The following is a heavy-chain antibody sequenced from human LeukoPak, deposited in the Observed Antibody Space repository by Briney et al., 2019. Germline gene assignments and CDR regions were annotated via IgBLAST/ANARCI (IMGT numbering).Heavy chain of an antibody. Sequence: GGSLRLSCAASGLTFSSYAMNWVRQAPGKGLEWVSVISSSGGTTYYSDSVKGRFIISRDSSKNTLYLQMDSLRAEDTAVYYCAKAGIAVPATPEYCGQGTQVTVSS. CDR2: ISSSGGTT. V-gene: IGHV3-23*01. D-gene: IGHD6-19*01. CDR1: GLTFSSYA. CDR3: AKAGIAVPATPEY. J-gene: IGHJ4*02.